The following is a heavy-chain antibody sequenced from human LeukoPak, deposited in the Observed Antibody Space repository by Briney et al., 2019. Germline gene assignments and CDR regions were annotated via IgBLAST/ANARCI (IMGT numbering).Heavy chain of an antibody. CDR2: IKQDVTEK. J-gene: IGHJ4*02. V-gene: IGHV3-7*01. CDR3: ARVRGNSHNPYYFDY. CDR1: GFTFSSYW. Sequence: GGSLRLSCAASGFTFSSYWMSWVRQAPGKGLEWVAYIKQDVTEKYYVDSVKGRFSISRDNAKNSLYLQMNSLRAEDTAVYYCARVRGNSHNPYYFDYWGQGTLVTVSS. D-gene: IGHD3-16*01.